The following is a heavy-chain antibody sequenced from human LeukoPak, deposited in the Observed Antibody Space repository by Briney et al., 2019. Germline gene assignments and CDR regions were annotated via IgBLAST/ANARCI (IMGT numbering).Heavy chain of an antibody. CDR3: ARDRLPATVTPFFDY. J-gene: IGHJ4*02. Sequence: SVKVSCKASGGTFSSYAISWVRQAPGQGLEWMGRIIPILGIANYAQKFQGRVTITADKSTSTAYMELSSLSSEDTAVYYCARDRLPATVTPFFDYWGQGTLVTVSS. CDR2: IIPILGIA. D-gene: IGHD4-11*01. CDR1: GGTFSSYA. V-gene: IGHV1-69*04.